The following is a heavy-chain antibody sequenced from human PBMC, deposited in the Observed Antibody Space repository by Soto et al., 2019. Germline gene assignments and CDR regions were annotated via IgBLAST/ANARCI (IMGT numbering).Heavy chain of an antibody. CDR3: ARVGGFGATPIDS. CDR2: IYYSGST. J-gene: IGHJ4*02. Sequence: QVQLQESGPGLVKPSQTLSLTCTVSGGSISSGDYYWSWIRQPPGKGLEWIGYIYYSGSTYYHPFLHTRVTISGDTSKNPSSMKSSSLTAAAVAVYSCARVGGFGATPIDSWGQGTLVAVSS. V-gene: IGHV4-30-4*01. CDR1: GGSISSGDYY. D-gene: IGHD3-10*01.